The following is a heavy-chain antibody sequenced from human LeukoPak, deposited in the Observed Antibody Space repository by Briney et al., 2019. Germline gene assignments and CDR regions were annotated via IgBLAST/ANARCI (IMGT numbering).Heavy chain of an antibody. J-gene: IGHJ4*02. D-gene: IGHD3/OR15-3a*01. CDR3: ATSYDMGWLIGY. V-gene: IGHV3-7*03. CDR2: IKQDGSEK. CDR1: GFTFGDTW. Sequence: QTGGSLRLSCAASGFTFGDTWMNWVRQVPGQGLEWVANIKQDGSEKFYVASVKGRFTISRDNGKSSLYLQMNSLRVEDTALYYCATSYDMGWLIGYWGQGTLVTVSS.